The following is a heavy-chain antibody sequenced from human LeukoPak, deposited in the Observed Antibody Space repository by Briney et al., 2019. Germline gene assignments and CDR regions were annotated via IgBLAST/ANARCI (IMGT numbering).Heavy chain of an antibody. V-gene: IGHV1-18*01. D-gene: IGHD3-10*01. CDR2: ISIYNGKI. CDR3: ARERITMVRGGSGLGY. CDR1: GYTFTSYG. Sequence: ASVKVSCKASGYTFTSYGISWVRQAPGQGLEWMGWISIYNGKINYAQKFQGRVTMTTDTSTSTAYMELRSLRSDDTAVYYCARERITMVRGGSGLGYWGQGTLVTVSS. J-gene: IGHJ4*02.